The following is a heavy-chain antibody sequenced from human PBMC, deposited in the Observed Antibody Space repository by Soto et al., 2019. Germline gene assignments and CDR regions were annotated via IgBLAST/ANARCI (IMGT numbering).Heavy chain of an antibody. CDR1: GFTFSSYS. Sequence: EVQLVESGGGLVKPGGSLRLSCAASGFTFSSYSMNWVRQAPGKGLEWVSSISSSSSYIYYADSVKGRFTISRDNAKNSLYLQINSLRAEDTAVYYCARDYYDSSGYHAPFDYWGQGTLVTVSS. CDR3: ARDYYDSSGYHAPFDY. V-gene: IGHV3-21*01. CDR2: ISSSSSYI. J-gene: IGHJ4*02. D-gene: IGHD3-22*01.